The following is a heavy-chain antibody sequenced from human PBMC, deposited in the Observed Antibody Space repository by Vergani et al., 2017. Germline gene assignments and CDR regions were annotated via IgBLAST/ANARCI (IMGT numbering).Heavy chain of an antibody. CDR1: GYSFTSYW. Sequence: VQLVQSGAEVKKPGASVKISCKGSGYSFTSYWIGWVRQMPGKGLEWMGIIYPGDSDTRYSPSFQGQVTISADKSISTAYLQWSSLKASDTAMYYCAKGMRFDFWSGHSFDYWGQGTLVTVSS. V-gene: IGHV5-51*01. CDR3: AKGMRFDFWSGHSFDY. CDR2: IYPGDSDT. J-gene: IGHJ4*02. D-gene: IGHD3-3*01.